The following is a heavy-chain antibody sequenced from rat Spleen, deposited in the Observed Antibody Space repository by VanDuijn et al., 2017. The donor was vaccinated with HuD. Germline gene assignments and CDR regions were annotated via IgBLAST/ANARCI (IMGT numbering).Heavy chain of an antibody. Sequence: EVQLVESGGGLVQPGRSLKLSCVASRFTFSNSAMAWIRQAPTKGLEWVASISPSGGSTYYRDSVTGRFTISRDNAKSTLYLQMDSLRSEDTATYYCATPRVSDYWGQGVMVTVSS. CDR2: ISPSGGST. CDR3: ATPRVSDY. J-gene: IGHJ2*01. CDR1: RFTFSNSA. V-gene: IGHV5-19*01. D-gene: IGHD1-4*01.